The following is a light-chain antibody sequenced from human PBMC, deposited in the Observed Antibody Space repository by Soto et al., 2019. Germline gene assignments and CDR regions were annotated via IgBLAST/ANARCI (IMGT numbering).Light chain of an antibody. CDR2: GAS. CDR1: QSVSNNY. CDR3: QEGTYWPA. J-gene: IGKJ4*01. Sequence: EIVLTQSPGTLSLSPGERATLSCRASQSVSNNYLAWYQQKPGQAPRLLIYGASNRATGIPARFSGSGSGTDFTLTISSLEPEDFAVYYCQEGTYWPAFGGGTKVEIK. V-gene: IGKV3D-20*02.